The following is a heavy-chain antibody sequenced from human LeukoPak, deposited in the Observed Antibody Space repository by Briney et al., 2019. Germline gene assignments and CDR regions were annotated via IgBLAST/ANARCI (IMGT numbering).Heavy chain of an antibody. J-gene: IGHJ5*02. CDR1: GGSISSSSYY. CDR2: IYYSGST. CDR3: ARDRYLAAAVPGWFDP. D-gene: IGHD6-13*01. Sequence: SETLSLTCTVSGGSISSSSYYWGWIRQPPGKGLEWIGSIYYSGSTYYNPSLKSRVTISVDTSKNQFSLKLSSVTAADTAVYYCARDRYLAAAVPGWFDPWGQGTLVTVSS. V-gene: IGHV4-39*07.